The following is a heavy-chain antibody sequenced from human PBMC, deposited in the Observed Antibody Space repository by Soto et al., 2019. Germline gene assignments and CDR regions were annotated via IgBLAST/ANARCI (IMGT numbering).Heavy chain of an antibody. Sequence: QVQLQQWGAGLLKPSETLSLNCAVNGGSLSGYYWSWIRQPPGKGLEWFGEIKDGGRTNYSPSLKIRATISSDTSNNQFSLRLYSVTAADTGVYYCARGQEGVVATHWDQGTLVTVSS. V-gene: IGHV4-34*01. CDR3: ARGQEGVVATH. CDR1: GGSLSGYY. D-gene: IGHD5-12*01. J-gene: IGHJ4*02. CDR2: IKDGGRT.